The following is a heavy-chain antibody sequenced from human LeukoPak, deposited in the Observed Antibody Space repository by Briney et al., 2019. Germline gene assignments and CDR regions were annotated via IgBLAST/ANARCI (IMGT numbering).Heavy chain of an antibody. J-gene: IGHJ6*02. CDR1: GFTVSSNY. Sequence: GGSLRLSCAASGFTVSSNYMSWVRQAPGKGLEWVSVIYSGGSTYYADSVKGRFTISRHNSKNTLYLQMNSLRAEDTAVYYCARGDTAMVTPVGYYYYYGMDVWGQGTTVTVSS. V-gene: IGHV3-53*04. CDR2: IYSGGST. CDR3: ARGDTAMVTPVGYYYYYGMDV. D-gene: IGHD5-18*01.